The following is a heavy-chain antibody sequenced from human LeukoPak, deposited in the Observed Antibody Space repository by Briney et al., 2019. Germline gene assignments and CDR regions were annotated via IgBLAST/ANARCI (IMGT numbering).Heavy chain of an antibody. D-gene: IGHD3-10*01. J-gene: IGHJ4*02. CDR1: GGSISSGGYY. CDR3: VRCHGSGTTPLN. CDR2: IYYSGST. Sequence: SETLSLTCTVSGGSISSGGYYWNWIRQHPGKGLEWIGYIYYSGSTYYNPSLHSRLTISVDTSDNQFSLKLSSVTAADTAVYYCVRCHGSGTTPLNWGQGTLVTVSS. V-gene: IGHV4-31*03.